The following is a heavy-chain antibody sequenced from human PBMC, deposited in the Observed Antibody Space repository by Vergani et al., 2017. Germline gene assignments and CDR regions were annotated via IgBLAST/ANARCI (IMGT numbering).Heavy chain of an antibody. Sequence: EVQLVESWGGLVQPGRSLRLSCAASGFTFDDYAMHWVRQAPGKGLEWVSGISWNGGSIGYADSVKGRFTISRDNAKNSLYLQMNSLRAEDTALYYCAKSGVPGCSGGSCDLSWRSYYYYGMDVWGQGTTVTVSS. CDR3: AKSGVPGCSGGSCDLSWRSYYYYGMDV. CDR1: GFTFDDYA. V-gene: IGHV3-9*01. J-gene: IGHJ6*02. CDR2: ISWNGGSI. D-gene: IGHD2-15*01.